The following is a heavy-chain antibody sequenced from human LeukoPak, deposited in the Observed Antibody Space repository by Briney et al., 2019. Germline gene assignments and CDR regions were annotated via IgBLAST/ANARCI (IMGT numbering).Heavy chain of an antibody. CDR3: ARDWWSSVRGVKERRAFDI. CDR2: IYYSGST. Sequence: SPSETLSLTCTISGGSISSSSYYWGWIRQPPGKGLEWIGSIYYSGSTYYNPSLKSRVTISVDTSKNQFSLKLSSVTAADTAVYYCARDWWSSVRGVKERRAFDIWGQGTMVTVSS. V-gene: IGHV4-39*07. D-gene: IGHD3-10*01. CDR1: GGSISSSSYY. J-gene: IGHJ3*02.